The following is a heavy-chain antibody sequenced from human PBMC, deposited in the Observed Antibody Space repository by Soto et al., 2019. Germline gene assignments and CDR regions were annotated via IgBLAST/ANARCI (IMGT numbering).Heavy chain of an antibody. Sequence: EVQLVESGGGLVKPGGSLRLSCAASGFTFSSYSMNWVRQAPGKGLEWVSSISSSSSYIYYADSVKGRFTISRDNAKNSLYLKMNSLRAEDTAVYYCARFIYGDYPIDYWGQGTLVTVSS. CDR3: ARFIYGDYPIDY. V-gene: IGHV3-21*01. CDR2: ISSSSSYI. D-gene: IGHD4-17*01. CDR1: GFTFSSYS. J-gene: IGHJ4*02.